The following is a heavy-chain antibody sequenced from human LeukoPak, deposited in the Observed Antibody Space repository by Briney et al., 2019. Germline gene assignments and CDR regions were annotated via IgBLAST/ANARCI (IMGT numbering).Heavy chain of an antibody. CDR3: AKDPYYDILTGYYRIPDAFDI. Sequence: GGSLRLSCAASGFTFSSYAMSWVRQAPGKGLEWVSAISGSGGSTYYADSVKGRFTISRDNYKNTLYLQMNSLRAEDTAVYYCAKDPYYDILTGYYRIPDAFDIWGQGTMVTVSS. V-gene: IGHV3-23*01. J-gene: IGHJ3*02. CDR1: GFTFSSYA. D-gene: IGHD3-9*01. CDR2: ISGSGGST.